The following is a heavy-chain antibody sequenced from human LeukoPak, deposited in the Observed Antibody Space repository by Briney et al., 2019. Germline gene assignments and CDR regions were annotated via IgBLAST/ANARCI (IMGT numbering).Heavy chain of an antibody. V-gene: IGHV3-11*01. J-gene: IGHJ6*03. CDR1: GFTFSDYY. CDR2: ISSSGSTI. D-gene: IGHD2-2*01. Sequence: GGSLRLSCAASGFTFSDYYMSWIRQAPGKGLEWVSYISSSGSTIYYADSVKGRFTISRDNAKNSLYLQMNSLRAEDTAVYYCARRPAGGWDYYYYYYMDVWGKGTTVTISS. CDR3: ARRPAGGWDYYYYYYMDV.